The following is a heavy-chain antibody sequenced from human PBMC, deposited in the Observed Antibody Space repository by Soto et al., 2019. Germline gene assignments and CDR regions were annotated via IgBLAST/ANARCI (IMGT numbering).Heavy chain of an antibody. V-gene: IGHV3-23*01. D-gene: IGHD6-13*01. Sequence: GGSLRLSCAASGFTFSSYAMSWVRQAPGKGLEWVSAISGSGGSTYYADSVKGRFTISRDNSKNTLYLQMNSLRAEDTAVYYCEKDSYGSRWTWGWFDPWGQGTLVTVSS. CDR2: ISGSGGST. J-gene: IGHJ5*02. CDR3: EKDSYGSRWTWGWFDP. CDR1: GFTFSSYA.